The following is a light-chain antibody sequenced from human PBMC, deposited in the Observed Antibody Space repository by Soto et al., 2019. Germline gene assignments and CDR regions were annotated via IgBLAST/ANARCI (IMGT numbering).Light chain of an antibody. V-gene: IGKV1-5*01. CDR3: QKYHVYDLYT. J-gene: IGKJ2*01. Sequence: DIHMTQSPSTLSASVGDRVTITCRASQSINTWLAWYQQKPGKAPNLLIYDASSLKSGVPSRFNGSGSGTEVTLTISNLQPDDFATYHCQKYHVYDLYTLGQGTKLEIK. CDR2: DAS. CDR1: QSINTW.